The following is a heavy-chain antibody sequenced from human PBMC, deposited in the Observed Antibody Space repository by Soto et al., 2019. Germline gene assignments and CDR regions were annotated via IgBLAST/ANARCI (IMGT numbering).Heavy chain of an antibody. CDR3: ATWHEREHAYDV. V-gene: IGHV3-53*01. J-gene: IGHJ3*01. CDR1: GLTISGKKY. D-gene: IGHD1-1*01. CDR2: LYDVDGS. Sequence: DVQLVESGGGLIQPGESLRLSCAAFGLTISGKKYVAWVRQAPGKGLEWGSALYDVDGSFYADSVKGRFTTSSDSSKTTVYLQMNALRPDDTAVYYCATWHEREHAYDVWGQGTTVTVSS.